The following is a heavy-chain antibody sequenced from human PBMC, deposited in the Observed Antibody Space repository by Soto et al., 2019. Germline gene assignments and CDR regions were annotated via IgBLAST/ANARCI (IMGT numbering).Heavy chain of an antibody. V-gene: IGHV3-21*01. D-gene: IGHD3-3*01. Sequence: GGSLRLSCAASGFTFSSYSMNWVRQAPGKGLEWVSSISSSSSYIYYADSVKGRFTISRDNAKNSLYLQMNSLRAEDTAVYYCARGGADFWSGTYYYYGMDVWGQGTTVTVSS. J-gene: IGHJ6*02. CDR3: ARGGADFWSGTYYYYGMDV. CDR1: GFTFSSYS. CDR2: ISSSSSYI.